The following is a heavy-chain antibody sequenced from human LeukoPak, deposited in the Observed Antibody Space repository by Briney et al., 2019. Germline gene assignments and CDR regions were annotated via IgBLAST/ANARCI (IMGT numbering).Heavy chain of an antibody. CDR2: IKQDGSEK. CDR1: GFTFSSYW. V-gene: IGHV3-7*03. Sequence: HPGGSLRLSCAASGFTFSSYWMTWVRQAPGKGLEWVANIKQDGSEKYYVDSVKGRFTISRDNSKNTLYLQMNSLRAEDAAVYYCASWTTVTTFDYWGQGTLVTVSS. D-gene: IGHD4-17*01. CDR3: ASWTTVTTFDY. J-gene: IGHJ4*02.